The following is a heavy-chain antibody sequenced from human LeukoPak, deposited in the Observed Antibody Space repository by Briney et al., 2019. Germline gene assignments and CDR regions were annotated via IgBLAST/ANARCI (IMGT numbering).Heavy chain of an antibody. CDR2: ISYDGSTI. V-gene: IGHV3-30*18. Sequence: GGSLRLSCAASGSTFSSYGIHWVRQAPGKGLEWVAVISYDGSTIYYADSVKGRFTISRDNSKDTVYLQMNSLRGDDTAVYYCAKGVGSTGSYFDYWGQGTLVTASS. CDR3: AKGVGSTGSYFDY. J-gene: IGHJ4*02. D-gene: IGHD1-26*01. CDR1: GSTFSSYG.